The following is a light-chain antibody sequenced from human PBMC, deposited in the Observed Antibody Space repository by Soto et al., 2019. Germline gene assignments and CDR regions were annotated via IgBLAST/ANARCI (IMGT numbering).Light chain of an antibody. V-gene: IGKV3-15*01. J-gene: IGKJ4*01. CDR2: FAS. CDR1: QSMYNN. Sequence: EIVMTQSPATLSVSPGERATLSCRASQSMYNNLAWYQQKPGQAPRLLLYFASSRATGIPARFSGSGSGTEFTLTICSLQSEDFAVYYCQQYNNWPLTFGGGTKVEI. CDR3: QQYNNWPLT.